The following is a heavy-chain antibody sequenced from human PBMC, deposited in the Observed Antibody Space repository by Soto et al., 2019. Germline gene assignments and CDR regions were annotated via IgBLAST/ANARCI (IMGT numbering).Heavy chain of an antibody. Sequence: EVQVLESGGGLVQPGGSLRLSCAASGFTSTRYAMNWVRQAPGKGLEWVSTMSDSGASTWYADSVKGRFTISRDISRNTVNMQMNSLRVEDTAMYYCARRGGSGWGAFDVWGQGKMVTVPS. CDR1: GFTSTRYA. CDR2: MSDSGAST. J-gene: IGHJ3*01. V-gene: IGHV3-23*01. D-gene: IGHD6-19*01. CDR3: ARRGGSGWGAFDV.